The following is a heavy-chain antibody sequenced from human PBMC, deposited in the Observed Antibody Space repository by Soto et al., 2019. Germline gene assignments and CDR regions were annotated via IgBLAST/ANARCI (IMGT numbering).Heavy chain of an antibody. J-gene: IGHJ4*02. Sequence: GGSLRLSCTASGFTISRYAMTWVRQAPGKGLEWVSIFSNRDVRTYYADSVKGRFTISRDDSQNTMYLQMDSLTADDTALYYCATLERGIGNYLGHWGQGTLVTVSS. CDR1: GFTISRYA. CDR3: ATLERGIGNYLGH. V-gene: IGHV3-23*01. CDR2: FSNRDVRT. D-gene: IGHD3-3*01.